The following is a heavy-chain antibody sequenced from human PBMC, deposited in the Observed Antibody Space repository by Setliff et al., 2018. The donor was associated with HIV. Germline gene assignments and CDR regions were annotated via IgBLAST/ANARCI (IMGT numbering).Heavy chain of an antibody. D-gene: IGHD2-15*01. CDR2: IYSSGST. J-gene: IGHJ6*02. CDR3: ASLGYCSGVRCHQPSYYYYGLDV. V-gene: IGHV4-61*02. Sequence: SETLSLTCTVSGGSISSGIHYWNWIRQPAGKGLEWIGRIYSSGSTNYNPSLKSRVTISADTSKNQFSLKLRSVTAADTAVYYCASLGYCSGVRCHQPSYYYYGLDVWGQGTTVTVSS. CDR1: GGSISSGIHY.